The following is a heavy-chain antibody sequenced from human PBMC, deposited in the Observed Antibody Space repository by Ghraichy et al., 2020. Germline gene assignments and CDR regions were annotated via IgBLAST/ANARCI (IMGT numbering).Heavy chain of an antibody. CDR1: GFSFSSYW. CDR2: IKQDGGDK. D-gene: IGHD6-19*01. CDR3: ARDKYSSGRYSNPFRGDPVTYFYGMDV. Sequence: GSLRLSCAASGFSFSSYWMSWVRQAPGKGLEWVANIKQDGGDKYYVDSVKGRFTISRDNAKNSLYLQMNSLRAEDTAVYYCARDKYSSGRYSNPFRGDPVTYFYGMDVWGQGTTVTVSS. V-gene: IGHV3-7*01. J-gene: IGHJ6*02.